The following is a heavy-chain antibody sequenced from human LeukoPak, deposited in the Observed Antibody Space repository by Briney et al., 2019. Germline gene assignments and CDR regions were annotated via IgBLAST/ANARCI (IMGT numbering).Heavy chain of an antibody. V-gene: IGHV4-59*01. CDR1: GVSINSYY. CDR2: IYYHGRS. Sequence: SETLSLTCTVSGVSINSYYWNWIRQPPGKGLEWIGYIYYHGRSIYNPSLKGRVAISLDTSKNQFSLTLTSVTAADTAVYYCARGRYYYGNSAYYYFEYWGQGTLVTVSS. J-gene: IGHJ4*02. D-gene: IGHD3-22*01. CDR3: ARGRYYYGNSAYYYFEY.